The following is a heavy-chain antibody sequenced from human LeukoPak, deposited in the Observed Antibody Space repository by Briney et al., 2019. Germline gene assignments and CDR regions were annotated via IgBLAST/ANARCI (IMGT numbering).Heavy chain of an antibody. V-gene: IGHV3-74*01. Sequence: GSLRLSCAASGFTFSSYWMYWVRQVPGKGLVWVSRINRDGSNTVYADSVKGRFTISRDNAKNTLYLQMNSLRDEDTAVYYCARDSYTSPDYWGQGILVTVSS. CDR1: GFTFSSYW. D-gene: IGHD2-2*01. J-gene: IGHJ4*02. CDR2: INRDGSNT. CDR3: ARDSYTSPDY.